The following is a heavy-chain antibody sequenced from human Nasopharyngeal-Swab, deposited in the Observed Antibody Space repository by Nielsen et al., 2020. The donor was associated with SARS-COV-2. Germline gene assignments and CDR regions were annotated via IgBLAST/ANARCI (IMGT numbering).Heavy chain of an antibody. CDR1: GGSIGSYY. CDR3: ARGPIRGYSYGFGYFDY. Sequence: SETLSLTCTVSGGSIGSYYWSWIRQPPGKGLEWIGYIYYSGSTNYNPSLKSRVTISVDTSKNQFSLKLSSVTAADTAVYYCARGPIRGYSYGFGYFDYWGQGTLVTVSS. D-gene: IGHD5-18*01. J-gene: IGHJ4*02. V-gene: IGHV4-59*12. CDR2: IYYSGST.